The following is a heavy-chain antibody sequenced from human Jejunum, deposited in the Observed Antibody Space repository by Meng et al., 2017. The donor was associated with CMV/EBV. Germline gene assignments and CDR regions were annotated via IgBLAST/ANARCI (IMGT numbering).Heavy chain of an antibody. CDR2: INHSGSD. D-gene: IGHD2-2*01. CDR1: GGSFSGYY. CDR3: ARKYCGSSNCYPFDY. Sequence: GGSFSGYYWSWIRQYPGQGMEWIGQINHSGSDSYNPSLRRRVTISEDTSKNQFSLRLTSVTAADTAIYYCARKYCGSSNCYPFDYWGQGELVTVSS. V-gene: IGHV4-34*01. J-gene: IGHJ4*02.